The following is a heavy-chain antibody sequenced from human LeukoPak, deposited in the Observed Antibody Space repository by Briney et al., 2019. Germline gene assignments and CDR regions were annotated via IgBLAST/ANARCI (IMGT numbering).Heavy chain of an antibody. CDR1: GFTFSSYS. J-gene: IGHJ4*02. V-gene: IGHV3-64*01. CDR3: ARDRCSSTSCLLDY. Sequence: GGSLRLSCAASGFTFSSYSMNWVRQAPGKGLEYVSAISSNGGSTYYANSVKGRFTISRDNSKNTLYLQMGSLRAEDMAVYYCARDRCSSTSCLLDYWGQGTLVTVSS. CDR2: ISSNGGST. D-gene: IGHD2-2*01.